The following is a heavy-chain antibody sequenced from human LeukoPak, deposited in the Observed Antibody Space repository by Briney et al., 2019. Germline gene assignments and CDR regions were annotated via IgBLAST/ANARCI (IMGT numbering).Heavy chain of an antibody. Sequence: ASVKVSCKASGYTFTGYYIHWVRQAPGQGLEWMGWINPNSGGTNYAQKFQGRVTMTRDTSTSTAYMELRSLRSDDTAVYYCARVIAVAMVNDAFDIWGQGTMVTVSS. CDR1: GYTFTGYY. V-gene: IGHV1-2*02. D-gene: IGHD6-19*01. CDR2: INPNSGGT. J-gene: IGHJ3*02. CDR3: ARVIAVAMVNDAFDI.